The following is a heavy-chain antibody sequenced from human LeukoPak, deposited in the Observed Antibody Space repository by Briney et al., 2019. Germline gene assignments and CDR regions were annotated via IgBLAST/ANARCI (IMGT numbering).Heavy chain of an antibody. J-gene: IGHJ4*02. CDR3: ARNRDGYNSFDY. Sequence: SETLSLTCTVSGGSINNGGYYWSWIRQHPGKGLEWIGYIYYSGSPYYNPSLRSRVTISVDTSKNHFSLKLSSVTAADTAVYYCARNRDGYNSFDYWGQGTLVTVSS. V-gene: IGHV4-31*03. CDR1: GGSINNGGYY. CDR2: IYYSGSP. D-gene: IGHD5-24*01.